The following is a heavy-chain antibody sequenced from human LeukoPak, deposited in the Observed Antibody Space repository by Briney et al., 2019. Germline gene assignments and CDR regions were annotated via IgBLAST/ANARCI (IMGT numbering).Heavy chain of an antibody. CDR1: GFTFSSYS. J-gene: IGHJ4*02. CDR2: INSRSDYI. Sequence: GGSLRLSCVASGFTFSSYSMNWVRQTPGKGLEWVSSINSRSDYIFYADSVKGGVTISRDNAKSSLYLQMNSLRAEDTAVYYCARLVAGGWNYFDCWGQGALVTVSS. V-gene: IGHV3-21*01. D-gene: IGHD6-19*01. CDR3: ARLVAGGWNYFDC.